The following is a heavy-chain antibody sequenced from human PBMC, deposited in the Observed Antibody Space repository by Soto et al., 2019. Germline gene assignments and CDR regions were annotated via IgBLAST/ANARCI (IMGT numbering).Heavy chain of an antibody. CDR1: GGAVISGSYY. CDR3: ATAAAGTYYGMDV. D-gene: IGHD6-13*01. Sequence: SETLSLTCTVSGGAVISGSYYFICIRQPPGKGLEWIGYIYYSGSTNYNPSLKSRVTISVDTSKNQFSLKLSSVTAADTAVYYCATAAAGTYYGMDVWGQGTTVTVSS. J-gene: IGHJ6*02. CDR2: IYYSGST. V-gene: IGHV4-61*01.